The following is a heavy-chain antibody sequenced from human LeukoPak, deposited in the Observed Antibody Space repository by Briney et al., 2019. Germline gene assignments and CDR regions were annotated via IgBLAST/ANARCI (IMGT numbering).Heavy chain of an antibody. CDR1: GYTFTSYD. V-gene: IGHV1-8*01. CDR3: ASAYCSSTSCPVVGMDV. D-gene: IGHD2-2*01. CDR2: MNPNSGNT. J-gene: IGHJ6*02. Sequence: ASVKVSCKASGYTFTSYDINWVRQATEQGLEWMGWMNPNSGNTGYAQKFQGRVTMTRNTSISTAYMELSSLRSEDTAVYYCASAYCSSTSCPVVGMDVWGQGTTVTVSS.